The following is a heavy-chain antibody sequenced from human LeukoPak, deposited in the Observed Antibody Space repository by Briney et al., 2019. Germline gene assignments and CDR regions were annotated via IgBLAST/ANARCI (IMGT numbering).Heavy chain of an antibody. J-gene: IGHJ5*02. Sequence: GGPLRLSCTASGFTFGDYAMSWFRQAPGKGLEWVGFIRSKAYGGTTEYAASVKGRFTISRDDSKSIAYLQMNSLKTEDTAVYYCTRGSMATIVGWFDPWGQGTLVTVSS. V-gene: IGHV3-49*03. D-gene: IGHD5-24*01. CDR3: TRGSMATIVGWFDP. CDR1: GFTFGDYA. CDR2: IRSKAYGGTT.